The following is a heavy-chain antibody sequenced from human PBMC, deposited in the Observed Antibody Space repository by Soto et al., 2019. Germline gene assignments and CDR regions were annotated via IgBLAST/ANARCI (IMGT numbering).Heavy chain of an antibody. V-gene: IGHV1-69*01. CDR1: GGTFSSYA. CDR3: ARVYVGSSSPYYYYGMDV. J-gene: IGHJ6*02. CDR2: IIPIFGTA. Sequence: QVQLVQSGAEVKKPGSSVKVSCKASGGTFSSYAISWVRQSPGQGLEWMGGIIPIFGTANYAQKFQGRVTITADESTSTAYMELSSLRSEDTAVYYCARVYVGSSSPYYYYGMDVWGQGTTVTVSS. D-gene: IGHD6-6*01.